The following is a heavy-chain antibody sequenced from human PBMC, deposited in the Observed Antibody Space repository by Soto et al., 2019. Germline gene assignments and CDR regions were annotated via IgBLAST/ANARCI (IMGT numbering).Heavy chain of an antibody. Sequence: QVQLQESGPGLLKPSETLSLTCTISGGSVSTYYWSWIRQPPGKELEWIGLTSCSGNTNYNPSLKSRVAMAVDTSKNQFSLTLSSVTAADTAGYYCARDGVGPFDHWGQGTLVTVSS. D-gene: IGHD3-3*01. CDR1: GGSVSTYY. V-gene: IGHV4-59*02. CDR2: TSCSGNT. J-gene: IGHJ4*02. CDR3: ARDGVGPFDH.